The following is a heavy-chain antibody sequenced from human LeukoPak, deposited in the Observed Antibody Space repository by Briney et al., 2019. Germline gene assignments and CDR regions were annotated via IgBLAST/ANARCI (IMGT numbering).Heavy chain of an antibody. CDR1: GGSISSYY. CDR3: ARQDYGGNIDP. V-gene: IGHV4-59*08. D-gene: IGHD4-23*01. CDR2: IYYSGST. J-gene: IGHJ5*02. Sequence: SETLSLTCAVSGGSISSYYWSWIRQPPGKGLEWIGYIYYSGSTNYNPSLKSRVTISVDTSKNQFSLKLSSVTAADTAVYYCARQDYGGNIDPWGQGTLVTVSS.